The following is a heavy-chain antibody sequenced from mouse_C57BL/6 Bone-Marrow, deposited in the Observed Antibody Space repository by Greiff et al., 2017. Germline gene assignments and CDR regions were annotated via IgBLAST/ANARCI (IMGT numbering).Heavy chain of an antibody. Sequence: EVQLVESGEGLVKPGGSLKLSCAASGFTFSSYTMSWVRQTPEKRLQWVAAISGGGGNTYYPDSVKGRFTISRDNDKNILYLQMSSLRSEDTALYYCSRQVTTVLATKYFDVWGTGTTVTVSS. J-gene: IGHJ1*03. V-gene: IGHV5-9*01. CDR3: SRQVTTVLATKYFDV. CDR2: ISGGGGNT. CDR1: GFTFSSYT. D-gene: IGHD1-1*01.